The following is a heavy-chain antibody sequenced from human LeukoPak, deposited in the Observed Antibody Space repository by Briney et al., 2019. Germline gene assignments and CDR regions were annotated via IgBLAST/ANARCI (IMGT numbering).Heavy chain of an antibody. J-gene: IGHJ4*02. CDR2: INHSGSA. CDR1: GGSFSGYY. V-gene: IGHV4-34*01. Sequence: PSETLSLTCAVAGGSFSGYYWTWIRQPPGEGLEWIGEINHSGSANYNPSLKSRVTISLDTSKNQFSLKLSSVTAADTAVYYCARGQGTVTTHWGQGTLVTVSS. CDR3: ARGQGTVTTH. D-gene: IGHD4-17*01.